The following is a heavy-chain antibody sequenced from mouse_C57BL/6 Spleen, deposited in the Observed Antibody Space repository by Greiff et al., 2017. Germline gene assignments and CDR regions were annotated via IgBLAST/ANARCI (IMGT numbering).Heavy chain of an antibody. D-gene: IGHD4-1*02. CDR2: IWSDGST. Sequence: VKLVESGPGLVAPSQSLSITCTVSGFSLTSYGVHWVRQPPGKGLEWLVVIWSDGSTTYNSALKSRLSISKDNSKSQVFLKMNSLQTDDTAMYYCARHLNWDDYYAMDYWGQGTSVTVSS. J-gene: IGHJ4*01. V-gene: IGHV2-6-1*01. CDR1: GFSLTSYG. CDR3: ARHLNWDDYYAMDY.